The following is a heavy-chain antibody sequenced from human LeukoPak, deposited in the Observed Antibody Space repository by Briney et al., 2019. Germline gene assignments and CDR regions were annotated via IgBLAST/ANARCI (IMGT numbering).Heavy chain of an antibody. CDR3: ARDGRGYGATFDY. V-gene: IGHV3-48*04. Sequence: GGSLRLSCAASGFTFSSYSMSWVRQAPGKGLEWVSYISSSSSTIYYADSVKGRFTISRDNAKNSLYLQMNSLRAEDTAVYYCARDGRGYGATFDYWGQGTLVTVSS. CDR1: GFTFSSYS. D-gene: IGHD5-12*01. CDR2: ISSSSSTI. J-gene: IGHJ4*02.